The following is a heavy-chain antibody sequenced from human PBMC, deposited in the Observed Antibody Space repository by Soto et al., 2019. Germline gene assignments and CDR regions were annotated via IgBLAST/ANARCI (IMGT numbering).Heavy chain of an antibody. CDR1: GFTFSNYA. D-gene: IGHD6-25*01. J-gene: IGHJ4*02. CDR2: ISGSGGTT. CDR3: AKFFVETGSNSGWPWSFHY. Sequence: EVQLLESGGGLVQPGRSLRLSCAASGFTFSNYAMSWVRQAPGQGLDWASAISGSGGTTYYADSVKGRFTISRGNSKNTLFLQMNSLRAEDAAVYYCAKFFVETGSNSGWPWSFHYWGQGTLVTVSS. V-gene: IGHV3-23*01.